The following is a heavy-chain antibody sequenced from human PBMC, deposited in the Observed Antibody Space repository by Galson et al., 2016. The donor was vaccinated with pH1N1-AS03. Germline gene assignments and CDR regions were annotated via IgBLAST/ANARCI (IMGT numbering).Heavy chain of an antibody. CDR2: ITKQSGGI. Sequence: SLRLSCAASGFIFDDYGMHWVRQAPGKGLEWVAGITKQSGGIHYADSVKGRCSISRDNARNTLQLQLSSLRVEDTALYYVVKDRGGSLYYFDLWGQGTLVTVS. CDR3: VKDRGGSLYYFDL. V-gene: IGHV3-9*01. J-gene: IGHJ4*02. D-gene: IGHD3-16*01. CDR1: GFIFDDYG.